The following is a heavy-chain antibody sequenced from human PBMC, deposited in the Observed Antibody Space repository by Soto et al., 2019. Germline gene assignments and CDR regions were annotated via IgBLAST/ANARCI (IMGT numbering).Heavy chain of an antibody. CDR3: ARGLGLGRYSHQYNWFDR. CDR1: GYTFTGYY. CDR2: INPNSGGT. V-gene: IGHV1-2*04. D-gene: IGHD3-16*01. J-gene: IGHJ5*02. Sequence: ALVQVSCKASGYTFTGYYMHWVRQAPGQGLEWMGWINPNSGGTNYAQKFQGWVTMTRDTSISTAYMELSRLRSDDTAGYYCARGLGLGRYSHQYNWFDRCGQRPLVTVSP.